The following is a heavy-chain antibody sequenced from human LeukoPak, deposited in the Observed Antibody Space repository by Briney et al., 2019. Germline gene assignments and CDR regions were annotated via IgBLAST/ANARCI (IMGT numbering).Heavy chain of an antibody. V-gene: IGHV3-30-3*01. Sequence: GGSLRLSCAASGFTFSSYAMHWVRQAPGKGLEWVAVISYDGSNKYYADSVKGRFTISRDNSKNTLYLQMNSLRAEDTAVYYCARDPCGGDCYIDYWGQGTLVTVSS. CDR1: GFTFSSYA. D-gene: IGHD2-21*02. J-gene: IGHJ4*02. CDR2: ISYDGSNK. CDR3: ARDPCGGDCYIDY.